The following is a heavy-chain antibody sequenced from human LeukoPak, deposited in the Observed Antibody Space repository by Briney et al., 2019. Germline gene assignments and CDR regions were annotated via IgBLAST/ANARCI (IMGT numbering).Heavy chain of an antibody. J-gene: IGHJ6*02. CDR2: ISDSGDST. D-gene: IGHD3-10*01. CDR1: GFIFSNYA. Sequence: GGSLRLSCAASGFIFSNYAMSWVRQAPGRGLEWVSTISDSGDSTYYADSVRGRFTISRDNSKNTLYLQMNSLRAEDTVIHYCAKVPYSDYGSGRPPFMDVWGQGTTVAVSS. V-gene: IGHV3-23*01. CDR3: AKVPYSDYGSGRPPFMDV.